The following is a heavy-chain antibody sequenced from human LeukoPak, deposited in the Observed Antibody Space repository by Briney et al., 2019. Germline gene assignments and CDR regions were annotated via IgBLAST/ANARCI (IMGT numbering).Heavy chain of an antibody. V-gene: IGHV4-34*01. CDR3: ARDPIWSGSYQDAFDI. Sequence: SETLSLTCAVSGGSFSGYYWSWIRQPPGKGLEWIGEINHSGSTNYNPSLKSRVTISVDTSKNQFSLKLSSVTAADTAVYYCARDPIWSGSYQDAFDIWGQGTMVTVSS. J-gene: IGHJ3*02. D-gene: IGHD1-26*01. CDR2: INHSGST. CDR1: GGSFSGYY.